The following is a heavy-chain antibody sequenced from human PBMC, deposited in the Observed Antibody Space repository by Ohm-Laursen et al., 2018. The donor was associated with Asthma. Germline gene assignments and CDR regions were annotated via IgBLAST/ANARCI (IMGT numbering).Heavy chain of an antibody. Sequence: GASVKVSCKASGYTFTGYYMHWVRQAPGQGLEWMGRINPNSGGTNYAQKFQGRVTMTRDTSISTAYMELSRLRSDDTAVYYCAREIRDDYGDYAEYFQHWGQGTLVTVSS. V-gene: IGHV1-2*06. D-gene: IGHD4-17*01. CDR2: INPNSGGT. J-gene: IGHJ1*01. CDR3: AREIRDDYGDYAEYFQH. CDR1: GYTFTGYY.